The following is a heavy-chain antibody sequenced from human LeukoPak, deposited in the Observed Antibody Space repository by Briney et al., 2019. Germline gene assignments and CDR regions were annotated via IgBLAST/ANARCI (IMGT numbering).Heavy chain of an antibody. V-gene: IGHV4-30-4*01. D-gene: IGHD2-21*02. J-gene: IGHJ6*02. CDR2: IYYSGST. CDR3: AREWIGDYYESYGMDV. Sequence: SETLSLTCTVSGGSISSGDYYWSWIRQPPGKGLEWIGYIYYSGSTYYNPSLKSRVTISVDTSKSQFSLKLSSVTAADTAVYYCAREWIGDYYESYGMDVWGQGTTVTVSS. CDR1: GGSISSGDYY.